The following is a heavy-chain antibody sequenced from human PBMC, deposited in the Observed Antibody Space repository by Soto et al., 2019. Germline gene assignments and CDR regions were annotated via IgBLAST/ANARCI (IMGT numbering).Heavy chain of an antibody. CDR3: VKSRAGDFDY. J-gene: IGHJ4*02. V-gene: IGHV3-23*01. CDR1: GFAFSSSV. CDR2: ITVRGDGT. D-gene: IGHD6-19*01. Sequence: EVQLLESGGDLVQPGGSLRLSCAASGFAFSSSVMGWVRQAPGKGLEWVATITVRGDGTFYADSVKGRFSISRNNSENTLSLQMNSLRPDDTATYYCVKSRAGDFDYWGQGTLVTVSS.